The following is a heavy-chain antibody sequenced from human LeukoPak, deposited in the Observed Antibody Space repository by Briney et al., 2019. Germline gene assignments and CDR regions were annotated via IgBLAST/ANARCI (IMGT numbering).Heavy chain of an antibody. CDR1: GGSINSYY. CDR3: ARVDSGSNSYYYYYMDV. D-gene: IGHD3-22*01. V-gene: IGHV4-4*07. Sequence: SETLSLTCTVSGGSINSYYWSWIRQPAGKGLERIGRIYSSGSTNYNPSLKSRVTMSVDTSKNQFSLKLNSVTAADTAVYYCARVDSGSNSYYYYYMDVWGKGTTVTVSS. J-gene: IGHJ6*03. CDR2: IYSSGST.